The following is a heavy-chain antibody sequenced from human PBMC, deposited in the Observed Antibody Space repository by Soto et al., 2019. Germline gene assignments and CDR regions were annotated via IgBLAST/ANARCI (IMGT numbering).Heavy chain of an antibody. CDR3: ARVTLKAGNWFDP. Sequence: ASVKVSCKASGYTFTDYFIHWVRQSPGQGFEWMGWINPNSRGTNYAQKFQGRVTMTRDTSNSTAYMELRGLRSDDTAVYYCARVTLKAGNWFDPWGQGTLVTVSS. V-gene: IGHV1-2*02. CDR1: GYTFTDYF. CDR2: INPNSRGT. J-gene: IGHJ5*02.